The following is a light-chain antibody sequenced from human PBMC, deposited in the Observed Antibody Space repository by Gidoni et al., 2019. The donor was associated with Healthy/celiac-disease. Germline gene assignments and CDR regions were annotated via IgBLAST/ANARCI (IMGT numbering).Light chain of an antibody. CDR3: QQYNNWPPYT. J-gene: IGKJ2*01. Sequence: EIVMTQSPATRSVSPGERATLSCRASQSVSSNLAWYQQNPGQAPRLLSYGASTRATGIPARFSGSGSGTEFTLTISSLQSEDFAVYYCQQYNNWPPYTFGQGTKLEIK. CDR1: QSVSSN. CDR2: GAS. V-gene: IGKV3-15*01.